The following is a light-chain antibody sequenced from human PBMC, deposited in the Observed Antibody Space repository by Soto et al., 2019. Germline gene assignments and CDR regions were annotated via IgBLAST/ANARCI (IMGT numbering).Light chain of an antibody. Sequence: DSQMTQSPYTLSASVGDSVTITCRASQSITIWLAWYQQKPGKAPKLLIYDASSLEGGVPSRFSGSGSGTEFTLTISGLQPDDFATYYCQQYNSFSWTFGQGTMVEI. CDR2: DAS. J-gene: IGKJ1*01. CDR3: QQYNSFSWT. CDR1: QSITIW. V-gene: IGKV1-5*01.